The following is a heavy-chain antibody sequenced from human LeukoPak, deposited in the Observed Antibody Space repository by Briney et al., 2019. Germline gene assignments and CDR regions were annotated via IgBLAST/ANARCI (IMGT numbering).Heavy chain of an antibody. D-gene: IGHD3-22*01. Sequence: GGSLTLSCAASGFTFSSYSMSWVRQAPGKGLECISGISVSGHRTYHAASVKGRFTISRDNSNNMVYLQMNSLRAEDTAVYYCVKDLVGYDSSNYRDSWGQGTLVTVSS. J-gene: IGHJ4*02. V-gene: IGHV3-23*01. CDR2: ISVSGHRT. CDR3: VKDLVGYDSSNYRDS. CDR1: GFTFSSYS.